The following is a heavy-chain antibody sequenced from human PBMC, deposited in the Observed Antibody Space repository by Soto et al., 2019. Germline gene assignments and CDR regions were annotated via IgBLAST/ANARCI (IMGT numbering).Heavy chain of an antibody. J-gene: IGHJ5*02. CDR3: AKSYYDATGFAVDP. CDR2: MYSSGSF. D-gene: IGHD3-16*01. V-gene: IGHV4-59*02. CDR1: GASVGTGY. Sequence: PSETLSLTCTVSGASVGTGYWSWIRQPPGKGLEWIGFMYSSGSFNYNPSLRSRVTISVDTSKNQFSLKVTSVTADDTAVYFCAKSYYDATGFAVDPWGQGTLVTVSS.